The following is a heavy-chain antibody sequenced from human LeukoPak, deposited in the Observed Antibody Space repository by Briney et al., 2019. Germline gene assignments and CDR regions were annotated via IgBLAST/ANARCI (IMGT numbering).Heavy chain of an antibody. D-gene: IGHD6-13*01. CDR2: IRYDGSNK. V-gene: IGHV3-30*02. Sequence: GGSLRLSCAASGFTFSSYGMHWVRQAPGKGLEWVAFIRYDGSNKYYADSVKGRFTISRDNSKNTLYLQMNSLRAEDTAVYYCAKPSRDSSSWYDLGYYYYMDVWGKGTTVTISS. CDR3: AKPSRDSSSWYDLGYYYYMDV. J-gene: IGHJ6*03. CDR1: GFTFSSYG.